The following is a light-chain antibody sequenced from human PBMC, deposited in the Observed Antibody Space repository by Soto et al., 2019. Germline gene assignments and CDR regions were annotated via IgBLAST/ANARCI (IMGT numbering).Light chain of an antibody. J-gene: IGKJ4*01. V-gene: IGKV1-5*03. CDR2: KTS. CDR3: QQYDSYPPT. Sequence: DIQMTQFPSTLSASVGDRVTITCRASQSIHTWLAWYQQKPGKAPSLLIYKTSTLERGVPSRFSGGGSGTEFTLTISSLQPADFATYYCQQYDSYPPTFGGGTKVDVK. CDR1: QSIHTW.